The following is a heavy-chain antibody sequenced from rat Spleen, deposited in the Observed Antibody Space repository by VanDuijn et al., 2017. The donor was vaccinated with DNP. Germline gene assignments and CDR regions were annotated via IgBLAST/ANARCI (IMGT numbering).Heavy chain of an antibody. J-gene: IGHJ4*01. V-gene: IGHV5S10*01. Sequence: EVQLVESGGGLVQSGRSLKVSCAASGFTFRDYNMAWGRQAPKTGLEWVATITYDGSRTYYRDSVKGQFTISRDKAKSTPYLQMDSLRSEDTATYYCTTFEGTNAWGKGTSVTVSS. D-gene: IGHD1-11*01. CDR1: GFTFRDYN. CDR2: ITYDGSRT. CDR3: TTFEGTNA.